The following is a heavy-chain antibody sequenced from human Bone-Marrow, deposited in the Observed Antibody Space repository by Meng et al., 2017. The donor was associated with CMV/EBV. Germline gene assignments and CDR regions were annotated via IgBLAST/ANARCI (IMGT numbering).Heavy chain of an antibody. CDR3: ARDGISKYCSGTSCSRNWYFDL. D-gene: IGHD2-2*01. CDR1: GFTFSSWW. V-gene: IGHV3-74*01. CDR2: INSDGSST. J-gene: IGHJ2*01. Sequence: LSLTCAASGFTFSSWWMHWVRQAPGKGLVWVSRINSDGSSTSYADSVKGRFTISRDNAKNTLYLQMNCLRAEDTAVYYCARDGISKYCSGTSCSRNWYFDLWRRGTLVTVSS.